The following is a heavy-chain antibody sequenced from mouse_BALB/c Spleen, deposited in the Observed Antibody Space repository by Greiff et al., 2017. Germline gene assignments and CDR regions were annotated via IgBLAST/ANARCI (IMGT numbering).Heavy chain of an antibody. Sequence: EVQGVESGGGLVKPGGSLKLSCAASGFTFSSYAMSWVRQTPEKRLEWVASISSGGSTYYPDSVKGRFTISRDNARNILYLQMSSLRSEDTAMYYCARDMATVVATEAMDYWGQGTSVTVSS. J-gene: IGHJ4*01. V-gene: IGHV5-6-5*01. CDR2: ISSGGST. CDR1: GFTFSSYA. D-gene: IGHD1-1*01. CDR3: ARDMATVVATEAMDY.